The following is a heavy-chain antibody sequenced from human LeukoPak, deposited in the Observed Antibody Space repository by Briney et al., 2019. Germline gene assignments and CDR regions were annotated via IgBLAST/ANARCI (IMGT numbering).Heavy chain of an antibody. CDR3: ARMTTVTNPRDY. D-gene: IGHD4-17*01. CDR1: GFTFSSYG. Sequence: GGSLRLSCAASGFTFSSYGMHWVRQAPGKGLEWVAVISYDGSNKYYADSVKGRFTISRDNSKNTLYLQMNSLRAEDTAVYYCARMTTVTNPRDYWGQGTLVTVSS. J-gene: IGHJ4*02. CDR2: ISYDGSNK. V-gene: IGHV3-30*03.